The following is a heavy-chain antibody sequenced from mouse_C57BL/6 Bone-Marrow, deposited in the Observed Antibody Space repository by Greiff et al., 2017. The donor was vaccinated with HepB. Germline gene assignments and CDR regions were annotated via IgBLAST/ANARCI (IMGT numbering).Heavy chain of an antibody. Sequence: VQLQQSGAELVRPGASVKLSCTASGFNIKDDYMHWVKQRPEQGLEWIGWIDPENGDTEYASKFQGKATITEDTSSNTAYLQLSSLTSEDTAVYYCTFYGNYPYFDYWGQGTTLTVSS. D-gene: IGHD2-1*01. CDR1: GFNIKDDY. V-gene: IGHV14-4*01. J-gene: IGHJ2*01. CDR3: TFYGNYPYFDY. CDR2: IDPENGDT.